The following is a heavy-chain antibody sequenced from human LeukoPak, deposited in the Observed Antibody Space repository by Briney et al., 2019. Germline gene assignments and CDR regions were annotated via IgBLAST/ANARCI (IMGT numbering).Heavy chain of an antibody. CDR2: ISGSGGSP. CDR3: AKRRYDSSGHFDS. D-gene: IGHD3-22*01. J-gene: IGHJ4*02. V-gene: IGHV3-23*01. CDR1: GFTFSSYG. Sequence: GGSLRLSCAASGFTFSSYGMSWVRQAPGKGLEWVSAISGSGGSPHYADSVKGRFTISKDNSKNTLYMRMSSLRAEDTAVYYCAKRRYDSSGHFDSWGQGTLVTVSS.